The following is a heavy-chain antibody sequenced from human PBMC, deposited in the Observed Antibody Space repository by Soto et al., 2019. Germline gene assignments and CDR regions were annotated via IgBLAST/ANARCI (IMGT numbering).Heavy chain of an antibody. V-gene: IGHV3-53*01. CDR2: MYTGETT. J-gene: IGHJ6*02. Sequence: EVQLVESGGGLIQPGGSLRLSCAASGFTVSSNYMHWVRQAPGKGLEWVAVMYTGETTYYADSVKGRFTISRNHSKNTLYHQMNSLRAEDTAVYYCERDIRTLYGMDVGGQGTTVTFSS. CDR3: ERDIRTLYGMDV. CDR1: GFTVSSNY.